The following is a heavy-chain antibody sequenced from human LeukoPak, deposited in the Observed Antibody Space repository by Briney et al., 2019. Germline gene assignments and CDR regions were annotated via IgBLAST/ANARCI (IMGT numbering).Heavy chain of an antibody. CDR3: ARGRNYYDSSGYVPFDY. Sequence: ASVKVSCKASGYTFTGYYMHWVRQAPGQGLEWMGWINPNSGGTNYAQKFQGRVTMTRDTSISTAYMELSRLRSDDTAVYYCARGRNYYDSSGYVPFDYWGQGTLVTVSS. D-gene: IGHD3-22*01. CDR1: GYTFTGYY. J-gene: IGHJ4*02. V-gene: IGHV1-2*02. CDR2: INPNSGGT.